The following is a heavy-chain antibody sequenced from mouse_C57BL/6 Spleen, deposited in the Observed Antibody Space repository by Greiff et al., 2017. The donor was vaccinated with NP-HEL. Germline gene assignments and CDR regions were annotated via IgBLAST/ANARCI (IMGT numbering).Heavy chain of an antibody. V-gene: IGHV1-63*01. CDR1: GYTFTNYW. J-gene: IGHJ4*01. CDR3: ARKDYYGSSYYAMDY. CDR2: IYPGGGYT. D-gene: IGHD1-1*01. Sequence: VKLQESGAELVRPGTSVKMSCKASGYTFTNYWIGWAKQRPGHGLEWIGDIYPGGGYTNYNEKFKGKATLTADKSSSTAYMQFSSLTSEDSAIYYCARKDYYGSSYYAMDYWGQGTSVTVSS.